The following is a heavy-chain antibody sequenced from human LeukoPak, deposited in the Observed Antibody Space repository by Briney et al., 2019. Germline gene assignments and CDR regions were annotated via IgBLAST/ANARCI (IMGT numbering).Heavy chain of an antibody. CDR2: INSDGSST. J-gene: IGHJ4*02. CDR1: GFTFSSYW. V-gene: IGHV3-74*01. D-gene: IGHD6-19*01. CDR3: ARVEPSPSSSDQYNFDY. Sequence: HPGGSLRLSCAASGFTFSSYWMHWVRQAPGKGLVWVSRINSDGSSTSYADSVKGRFTISRDNAKNTLYLQMNSLRAEDTAVYYCARVEPSPSSSDQYNFDYWGQGTLVTVSS.